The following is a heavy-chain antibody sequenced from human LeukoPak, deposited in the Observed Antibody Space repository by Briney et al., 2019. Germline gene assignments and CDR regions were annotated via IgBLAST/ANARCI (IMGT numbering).Heavy chain of an antibody. D-gene: IGHD2-15*01. V-gene: IGHV3-23*01. J-gene: IGHJ4*02. CDR1: GFTFSSYG. CDR2: ISGSGGST. CDR3: AKVGVAAHYFDY. Sequence: QSGGSLRLSCAASGFTFSSYGMHWVRQAPGKGLEWVSAISGSGGSTYYADSVKGRFTISRDNSKNTLYLQMNSLRAEDTAVYYCAKVGVAAHYFDYWGQGTLVTVSS.